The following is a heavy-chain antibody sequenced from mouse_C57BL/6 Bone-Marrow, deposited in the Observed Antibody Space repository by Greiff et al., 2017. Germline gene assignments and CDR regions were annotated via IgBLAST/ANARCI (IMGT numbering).Heavy chain of an antibody. D-gene: IGHD1-1*02. CDR3: TTEPLYGPNAY. CDR2: IDPENGDT. CDR1: GFNIKDDY. J-gene: IGHJ3*01. V-gene: IGHV14-4*01. Sequence: VQLQQSGAELVRPGASVKLSCTASGFNIKDDYMHWVKQRPEQGLEWIGWIDPENGDTEYASKFQGKATITADTSSNTAYLQRSSLTSEDTAVYYCTTEPLYGPNAYWGQGTLVTVSA.